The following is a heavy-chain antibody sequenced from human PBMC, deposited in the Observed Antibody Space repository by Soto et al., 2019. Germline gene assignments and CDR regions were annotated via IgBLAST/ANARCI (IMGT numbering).Heavy chain of an antibody. V-gene: IGHV3-23*01. J-gene: IGHJ4*02. CDR3: ANFLYYYESGSFFFDY. D-gene: IGHD3-10*01. CDR2: ISHSGGST. Sequence: PGGSLRLSCAASGFTFSFHAMTWVRQAPGKGLEWVSAISHSGGSTYYADSVKGRFTISRDNSKITLYLQMDSLRAEDTAVYYCANFLYYYESGSFFFDYGGQGTLVTVSS. CDR1: GFTFSFHA.